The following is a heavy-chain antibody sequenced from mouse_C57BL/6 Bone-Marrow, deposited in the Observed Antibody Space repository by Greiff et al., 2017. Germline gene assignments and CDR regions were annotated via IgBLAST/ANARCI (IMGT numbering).Heavy chain of an antibody. D-gene: IGHD1-1*02. CDR3: ARGVGWYFDY. Sequence: QVQLQQPGAELVRPGSSVTLSCKASGYTFTSYWMDWVKQRPGQGLEWIGNIYPSDSETHDNQKFKDKATLTVDKSSRPTYMQLLSLTSEDSAVYYCARGVGWYFDYWGQGTTLTVTS. CDR1: GYTFTSYW. V-gene: IGHV1-61*01. CDR2: IYPSDSET. J-gene: IGHJ2*01.